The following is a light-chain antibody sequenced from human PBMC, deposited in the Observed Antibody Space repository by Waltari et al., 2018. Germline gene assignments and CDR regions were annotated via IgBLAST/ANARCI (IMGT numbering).Light chain of an antibody. CDR3: SSFTSSATWV. CDR1: NSDIGGFTY. V-gene: IGLV2-14*03. J-gene: IGLJ3*02. CDR2: GVS. Sequence: QSALTQPASLSGSPRQSITISCTGTNSDIGGFTYFSWYQHHSGKAPKLMIFGVSDRPSVVSNRFSGSKSGNTASLTISELQADDEADYYCSSFTSSATWVFGGGTKLTVL.